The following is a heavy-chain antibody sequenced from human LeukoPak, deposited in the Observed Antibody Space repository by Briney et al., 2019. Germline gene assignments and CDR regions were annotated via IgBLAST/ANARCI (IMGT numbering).Heavy chain of an antibody. V-gene: IGHV4-39*01. CDR1: GGSISSSSYY. J-gene: IGHJ6*03. CDR2: IYYSGST. D-gene: IGHD5-18*01. CDR3: ARPRGYSYGWYYMDV. Sequence: NPSETLSLTCTVSGGSISSSSYYWGWIRQPPGKGLEWIGSIYYSGSTYYNPSLKSRVTISVDTSKNQFSLKLSSVTAADTAVYYCARPRGYSYGWYYMDVWAKGPRSPSP.